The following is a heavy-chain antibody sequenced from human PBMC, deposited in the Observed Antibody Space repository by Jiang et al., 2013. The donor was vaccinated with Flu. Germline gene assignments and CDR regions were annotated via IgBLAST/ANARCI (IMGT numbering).Heavy chain of an antibody. V-gene: IGHV3-48*02. J-gene: IGHJ4*02. D-gene: IGHD3-16*01. CDR3: ARDLNDYDYCARRKAAAAAVDRYYFDY. Sequence: YYADSVKGRFTISRDNAKNSLYLQMNSLRDEDTAVYYCARDLNDYDYCARRKAAAAAVDRYYFDYWGQGTLVTVSS.